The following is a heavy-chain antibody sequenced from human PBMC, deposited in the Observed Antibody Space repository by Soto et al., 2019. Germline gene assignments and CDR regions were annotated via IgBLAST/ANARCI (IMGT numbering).Heavy chain of an antibody. J-gene: IGHJ5*02. CDR2: IYTSGST. CDR1: GASISSYY. CDR3: ARAQRGYSYGNNRFDP. D-gene: IGHD5-18*01. Sequence: PETLFLTCTVSGASISSYYWSSIWQPAGKGLEWIGRIYTSGSTNYNPSLKSRVTMSVDTSKNQFSLKLSSVTAADTAVYYCARAQRGYSYGNNRFDPWGQGSLVTASS. V-gene: IGHV4-4*07.